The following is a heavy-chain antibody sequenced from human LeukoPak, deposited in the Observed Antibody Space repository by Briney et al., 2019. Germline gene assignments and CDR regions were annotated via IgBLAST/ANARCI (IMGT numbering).Heavy chain of an antibody. CDR3: AKVPTVTKPTYFDY. D-gene: IGHD4-17*01. CDR2: IYSGGST. J-gene: IGHJ4*02. CDR1: GFSVSTKY. Sequence: GGSLRLSCAASGFSVSTKYMSWVRQAPGKGLEWVSVIYSGGSTYYADSVKGRFIISRDNSKNTLYLQMNSLRAEDTAVYYCAKVPTVTKPTYFDYWGQGTLVTVSS. V-gene: IGHV3-66*01.